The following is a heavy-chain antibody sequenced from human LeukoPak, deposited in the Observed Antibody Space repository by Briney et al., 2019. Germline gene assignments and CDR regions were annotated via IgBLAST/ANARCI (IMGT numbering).Heavy chain of an antibody. CDR3: ARARWTSTVTTYYLDF. CDR2: INAGNGKI. Sequence: ASVKVSCKTSGYTFSGYAVQWVRQAPGQRLEWMGWINAGNGKIRYSQKFQDRVTISRDTSATTAYLDLSSLKSEDTAVYYCARARWTSTVTTYYLDFWGQGTLVTVSS. V-gene: IGHV1-3*01. D-gene: IGHD4-17*01. J-gene: IGHJ4*02. CDR1: GYTFSGYA.